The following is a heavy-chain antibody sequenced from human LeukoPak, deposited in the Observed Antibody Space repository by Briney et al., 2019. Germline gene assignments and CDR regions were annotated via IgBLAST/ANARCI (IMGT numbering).Heavy chain of an antibody. J-gene: IGHJ6*03. CDR3: ARARYCSSTSCYSTYYYYMDV. V-gene: IGHV4-30-4*08. CDR2: NYDSEST. CDR1: GGSISSGDYY. D-gene: IGHD2-2*01. Sequence: PSQTLSLTCTGSGGSISSGDYYWSWLRQPQGKRLEWIGYNYDSESTYDTPSLKSRVTISVDTSKNQFSLKPSSVTAADTAVYYCARARYCSSTSCYSTYYYYMDVWGKGTTVTVSS.